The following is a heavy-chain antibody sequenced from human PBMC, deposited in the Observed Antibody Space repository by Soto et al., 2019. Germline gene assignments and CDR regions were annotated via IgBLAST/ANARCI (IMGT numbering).Heavy chain of an antibody. D-gene: IGHD1-26*01. CDR3: ARLWSYELDY. V-gene: IGHV4-59*08. J-gene: IGHJ4*02. Sequence: QVQLQESGPGLVKPSETLSLTCTVSGGSISSYYWSWIRQPPGKGLEWIGYIYYSGSTNYNPSLQSRVTISVDTSKNQSPLKLRSVTAADTAVYYCARLWSYELDYWGQGTLVTVSS. CDR2: IYYSGST. CDR1: GGSISSYY.